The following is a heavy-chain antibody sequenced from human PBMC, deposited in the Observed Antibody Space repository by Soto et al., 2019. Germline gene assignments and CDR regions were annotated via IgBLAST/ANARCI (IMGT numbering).Heavy chain of an antibody. J-gene: IGHJ4*02. D-gene: IGHD2-8*01. Sequence: SVKVSCKASGFTFTSSAFQWVRQARGQRLEWIGWIAVGSGYTNYAQRFQDRVTLTRDMSTATTYMELSRLTSEDTAIYYCAADATAWQQMVPSDYWGQGTLFTVSS. V-gene: IGHV1-58*01. CDR1: GFTFTSSA. CDR2: IAVGSGYT. CDR3: AADATAWQQMVPSDY.